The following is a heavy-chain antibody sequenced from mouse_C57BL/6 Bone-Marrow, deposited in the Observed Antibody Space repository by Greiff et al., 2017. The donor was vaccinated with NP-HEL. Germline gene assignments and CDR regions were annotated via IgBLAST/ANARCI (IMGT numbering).Heavy chain of an antibody. CDR2: IDPEDGET. D-gene: IGHD1-1*01. CDR3: AYYYGSFPYYFDC. J-gene: IGHJ2*01. Sequence: EVQLQQSGAELVKPGASVKLSCTASGFNIKDYYMHWVKQRTEQGLEWIGRIDPEDGETKYAPQFPGKATITAAPSSNTAYLQLSSLTSEDTAVYYCAYYYGSFPYYFDCWGQGTTLTVSS. CDR1: GFNIKDYY. V-gene: IGHV14-2*01.